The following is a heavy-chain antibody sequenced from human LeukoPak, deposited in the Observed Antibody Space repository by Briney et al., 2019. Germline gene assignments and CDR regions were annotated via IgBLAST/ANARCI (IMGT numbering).Heavy chain of an antibody. J-gene: IGHJ3*02. CDR3: VIGYQLLDAFDI. Sequence: ASVKVSCKASGYSFTSFDINWVRQATGQGLEWMGWMNPNSGNTGYAQKFQGRVTMTRSTSITTAYMELSSLRSEDTAVYYCVIGYQLLDAFDIWGQGTTVTVSS. CDR1: GYSFTSFD. D-gene: IGHD2-2*01. V-gene: IGHV1-8*01. CDR2: MNPNSGNT.